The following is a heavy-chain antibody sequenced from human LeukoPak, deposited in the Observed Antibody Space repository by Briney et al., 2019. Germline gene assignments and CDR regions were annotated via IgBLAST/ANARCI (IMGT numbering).Heavy chain of an antibody. V-gene: IGHV3-7*04. CDR3: ARDPTGYSSSFYYYYYGLDV. CDR1: GFTFNSYW. Sequence: GGSPRLSCAASGFTFNSYWMSWVRQAPGKGLEWVANIKQDGSEKYYVDSVKGRFTISRDNAKNSLYLQMNSLRAEDTAVYYCARDPTGYSSSFYYYYYGLDVWGQGTTVTVSS. D-gene: IGHD6-13*01. J-gene: IGHJ6*02. CDR2: IKQDGSEK.